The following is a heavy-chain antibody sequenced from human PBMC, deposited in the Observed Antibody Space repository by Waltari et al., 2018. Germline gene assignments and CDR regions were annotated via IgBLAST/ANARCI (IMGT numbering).Heavy chain of an antibody. CDR2: IKSDGVGT. D-gene: IGHD3-3*01. J-gene: IGHJ6*04. CDR1: GFTFSAYR. V-gene: IGHV3-74*01. CDR3: AKDQCIKSFGVVKDY. Sequence: EVQLVASGGGLVQPGGSLRLSCAASGFTFSAYRMTWVRQAQVKGLVWESRIKSDGVGTLYADCGKGRLTMCRENAKDTVYLQMNRLRVEDTAVYYCAKDQCIKSFGVVKDYWGKGTTVNVSS.